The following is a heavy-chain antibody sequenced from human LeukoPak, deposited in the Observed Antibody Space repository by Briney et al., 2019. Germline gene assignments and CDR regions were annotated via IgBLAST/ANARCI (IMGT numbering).Heavy chain of an antibody. V-gene: IGHV3-21*04. CDR3: ARAPDYYDSQDAFDI. J-gene: IGHJ3*02. CDR2: VSSTSSFI. D-gene: IGHD3-22*01. CDR1: GFTFSSYS. Sequence: GSLRLSCAASGFTFSSYSINWVRQAPGKGLEWVSCVSSTSSFIYYADSVKGRFTISRDNSKNTLYLQMNSLRAEDTAVYYCARAPDYYDSQDAFDIWGQGTMVTVSS.